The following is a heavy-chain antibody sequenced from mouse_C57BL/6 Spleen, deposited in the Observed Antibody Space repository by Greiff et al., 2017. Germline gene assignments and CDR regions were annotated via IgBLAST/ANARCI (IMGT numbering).Heavy chain of an antibody. CDR1: GFNIKDDY. CDR3: TTTQATY. Sequence: EVQLQQSGAELVRPGASVKLSCTASGFNIKDDYMHWVKQRPEQGLEWIGWIDPENGDTEYASKFQGKATITADTSSNAAYLQLSSLTSEDTAVYYFTTTQATYWGQGTLVTVSA. CDR2: IDPENGDT. V-gene: IGHV14-4*01. D-gene: IGHD3-2*02. J-gene: IGHJ3*01.